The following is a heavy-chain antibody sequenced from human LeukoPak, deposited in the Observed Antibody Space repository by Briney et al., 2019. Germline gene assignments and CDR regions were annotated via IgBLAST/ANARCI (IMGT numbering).Heavy chain of an antibody. Sequence: GGSLRLSCSASGFTFSSYSMNWIRQAPGKGLEWVSYISSSGSTIYYADSVKGRFTISRDNAKNSLYLQMNSLRAEDTAVYYCAAGSGWPSFDYWGQGTLVTASS. CDR3: AAGSGWPSFDY. CDR1: GFTFSSYS. CDR2: ISSSGSTI. V-gene: IGHV3-48*04. J-gene: IGHJ4*02. D-gene: IGHD6-19*01.